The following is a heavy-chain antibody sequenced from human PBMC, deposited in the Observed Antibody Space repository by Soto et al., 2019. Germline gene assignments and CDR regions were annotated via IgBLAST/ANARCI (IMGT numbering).Heavy chain of an antibody. J-gene: IGHJ6*03. V-gene: IGHV3-23*01. CDR3: AKGRGTNYYYHMDV. CDR1: GFTFNNYA. D-gene: IGHD1-26*01. Sequence: EVQLLESGGGLVQPGGSLRLSCAASGFTFNNYAISWVRQAPGKGLEWVSTITGSGDSAYYADSVKGRFLISRDNSKNTLYMQMHSVGAEDSAIYYCAKGRGTNYYYHMDVWGGGTTVTVSS. CDR2: ITGSGDSA.